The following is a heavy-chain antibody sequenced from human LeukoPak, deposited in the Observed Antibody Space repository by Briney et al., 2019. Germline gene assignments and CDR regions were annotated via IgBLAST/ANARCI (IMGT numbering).Heavy chain of an antibody. V-gene: IGHV1-18*01. CDR3: ATDQRDSSGWSAWGA. CDR1: GYTFTSYG. Sequence: ASVKVSCKASGYTFTSYGISWVRQAPGQGLEWMGWISAYNGNTNYAQKLQGRVTMTTDTSTSTAYMELRSLRSEDTAVYYCATDQRDSSGWSAWGAWGQGTLVTVSS. J-gene: IGHJ5*02. CDR2: ISAYNGNT. D-gene: IGHD6-19*01.